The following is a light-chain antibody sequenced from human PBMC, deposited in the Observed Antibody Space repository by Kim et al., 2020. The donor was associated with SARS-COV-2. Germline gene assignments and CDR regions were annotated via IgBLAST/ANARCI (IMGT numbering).Light chain of an antibody. Sequence: QSALTQPASVSGSPGQSITISCTGTSSDFGTYNYVSWYQQHPGKAPKLIIYDVNNRPSGVSNRFSGSKSGNTASLTISGLQAEDEADYYCSSYTSDNTLEGVFGGGTQLTVL. CDR2: DVN. J-gene: IGLJ3*02. CDR3: SSYTSDNTLEGV. CDR1: SSDFGTYNY. V-gene: IGLV2-14*03.